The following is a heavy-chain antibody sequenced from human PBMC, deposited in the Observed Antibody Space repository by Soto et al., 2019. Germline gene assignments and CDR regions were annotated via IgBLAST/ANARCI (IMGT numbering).Heavy chain of an antibody. Sequence: ASVKVSCKASGYTFTSYGISWVRQAPGQGLEWMGWISAYNGNTNYAQKLQGRVTMTTDTSTSTVYMELRSLRSDDTAVYYCAKARGLGDFPRGCFDPWGQGTLVTVSS. D-gene: IGHD3-16*01. CDR1: GYTFTSYG. J-gene: IGHJ5*02. CDR3: AKARGLGDFPRGCFDP. V-gene: IGHV1-18*01. CDR2: ISAYNGNT.